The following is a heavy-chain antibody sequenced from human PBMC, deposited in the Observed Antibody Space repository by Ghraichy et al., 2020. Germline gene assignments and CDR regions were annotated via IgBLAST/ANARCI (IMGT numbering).Heavy chain of an antibody. CDR1: GGSISSAGYY. V-gene: IGHV4-31*03. D-gene: IGHD4-11*01. CDR3: ARDLTTGSYWYFDL. J-gene: IGHJ2*01. Sequence: TLSLTCTVSGGSISSAGYYWSWIRQHPGKGLEWIGYIYYSGSTYYNPSLKSRVTISVDTSKNQFSLKLSSVTAADTAVYYCARDLTTGSYWYFDLWGRGTLVTVSS. CDR2: IYYSGST.